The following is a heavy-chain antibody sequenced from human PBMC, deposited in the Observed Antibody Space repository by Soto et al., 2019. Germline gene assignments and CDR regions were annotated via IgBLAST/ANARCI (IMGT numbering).Heavy chain of an antibody. CDR3: TRDGEPL. CDR2: ISTSGDST. V-gene: IGHV3-21*01. CDR1: GFTFRTYT. J-gene: IGHJ3*01. Sequence: EAQLVESGGGLVKPGGSLRLACAASGFTFRTYTLNWVRQAPGKGLEWVSSISTSGDSTYYEDSVRGRFTISRDNARASLYLQMDSLRGEDTAMYYCTRDGEPLWGQGTMVTVSS. D-gene: IGHD3-3*01.